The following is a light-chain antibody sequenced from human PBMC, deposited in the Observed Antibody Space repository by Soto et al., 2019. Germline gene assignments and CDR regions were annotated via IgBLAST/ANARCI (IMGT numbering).Light chain of an antibody. Sequence: DIQMTQSPSSLSASVGDRVTITCQASQDINNYLNLCQQKPGKAPKLLLYDASNFETGVPSRFSGGGSGTDFTFPLSSLQCEDIAIDCCQHYDNRSPKLTFGGGTKVQIK. V-gene: IGKV1-33*01. CDR1: QDINNY. CDR2: DAS. J-gene: IGKJ4*01. CDR3: QHYDNRSPKLT.